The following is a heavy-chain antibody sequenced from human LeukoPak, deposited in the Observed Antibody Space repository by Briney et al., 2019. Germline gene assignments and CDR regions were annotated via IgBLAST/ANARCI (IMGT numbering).Heavy chain of an antibody. D-gene: IGHD2/OR15-2a*01. CDR2: ISGSGGST. CDR1: GFTFSSYA. J-gene: IGHJ5*02. CDR3: AKGGDLLYNWFDP. V-gene: IGHV3-23*01. Sequence: GGSLRLSCAASGFTFSSYAMSWVRPAPGKGVEWGSAISGSGGSTYYADSVKGRFTISRDNSKNTLYLQMNSLRAEDTAVYYCAKGGDLLYNWFDPWGQGTLVTVSS.